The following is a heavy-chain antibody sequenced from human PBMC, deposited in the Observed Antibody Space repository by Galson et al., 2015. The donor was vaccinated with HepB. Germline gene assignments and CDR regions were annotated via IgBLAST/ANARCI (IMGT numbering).Heavy chain of an antibody. V-gene: IGHV4-39*01. D-gene: IGHD6-13*01. Sequence: TLSLTCTVSGGSISSSSYYWGWIRQPPGKGLEWIGSIYYSGSTYYNPSLKSRVTISVDTSKNQFSLKLSSVTAADAAVYYCARQPIPDAPRYSTRWDYFDYWGQGTLVTVSS. CDR3: ARQPIPDAPRYSTRWDYFDY. CDR1: GGSISSSSYY. J-gene: IGHJ4*02. CDR2: IYYSGST.